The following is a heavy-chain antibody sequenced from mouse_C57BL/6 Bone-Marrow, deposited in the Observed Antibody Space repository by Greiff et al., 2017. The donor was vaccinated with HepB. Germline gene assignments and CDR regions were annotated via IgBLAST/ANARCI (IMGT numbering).Heavy chain of an antibody. Sequence: QVQLQQPGAELVKPGASVKMSCKASGYTFTSYWITWVKQRPGQGLEWIGDIYPGSGSTNYNEKFKSKATLTVDTSSSTAYMQLSSLTSEDSAVYFCARREGVVRYFDVWGTGTTVTVSS. CDR2: IYPGSGST. CDR1: GYTFTSYW. J-gene: IGHJ1*03. V-gene: IGHV1-55*01. D-gene: IGHD2-2*01. CDR3: ARREGVVRYFDV.